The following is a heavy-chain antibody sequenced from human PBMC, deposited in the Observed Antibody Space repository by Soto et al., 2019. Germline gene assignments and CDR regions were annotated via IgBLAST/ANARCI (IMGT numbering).Heavy chain of an antibody. CDR1: GFTFSSYG. J-gene: IGHJ4*02. V-gene: IGHV3-33*01. CDR2: IWFDGSNQ. CDR3: ARESLGTYCFDY. D-gene: IGHD2-15*01. Sequence: QVQLVESGGGVVQPGRPLRLSCAVSGFTFSSYGMHWVRQAPGKGLEWVAAIWFDGSNQYYADSVKGRFTISRDNSKNTLYLQMNSLRAEDTAVYYSARESLGTYCFDYWGQGILVAVSS.